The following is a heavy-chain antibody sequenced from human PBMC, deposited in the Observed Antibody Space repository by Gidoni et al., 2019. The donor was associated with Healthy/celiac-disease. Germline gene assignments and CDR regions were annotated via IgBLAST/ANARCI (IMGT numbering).Heavy chain of an antibody. J-gene: IGHJ3*02. Sequence: QVQLVQSGAAVKKPASSVTVSCKASGGNLSSYAISWVRQAPGQGLEWMGRIIPILGIANYAQKFQGRVTITADKSTSTAYMELSSLRSEDTAVYYCARSGWPGGYAFDIWGQGTMVTVSS. D-gene: IGHD6-19*01. CDR3: ARSGWPGGYAFDI. CDR2: IIPILGIA. CDR1: GGNLSSYA. V-gene: IGHV1-69*04.